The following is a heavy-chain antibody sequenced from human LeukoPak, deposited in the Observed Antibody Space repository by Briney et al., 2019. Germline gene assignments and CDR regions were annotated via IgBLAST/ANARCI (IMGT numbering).Heavy chain of an antibody. CDR3: ARSRSGTRWSISIDY. CDR2: VHYSGAT. D-gene: IGHD3-10*01. Sequence: KPSETLSLTCSVSGGSIGGDIYYWGWMRQPPGKGLEWIGSVHYSGATYYSPSLKSRVTISVDTSKNQFSLRLSSVTAVDTALYYCARSRSGTRWSISIDYWGQEPWSPSPQ. V-gene: IGHV4-39*01. CDR1: GGSIGGDIYY. J-gene: IGHJ4*01.